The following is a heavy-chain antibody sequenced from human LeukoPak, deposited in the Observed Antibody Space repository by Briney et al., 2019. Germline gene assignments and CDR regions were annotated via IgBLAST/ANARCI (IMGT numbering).Heavy chain of an antibody. D-gene: IGHD6-19*01. V-gene: IGHV1-18*04. CDR2: ISAYNGNT. CDR3: ARSLTGSGWPFYFDY. Sequence: ASVKVSCKASGYTFTSYGISWVRQAPGQGLEWMGWISAYNGNTNYAQKLQGRVTMTTDTSTSTAYVELRSLRSDDTAVYYCARSLTGSGWPFYFDYWGQGTLVTVSS. J-gene: IGHJ4*02. CDR1: GYTFTSYG.